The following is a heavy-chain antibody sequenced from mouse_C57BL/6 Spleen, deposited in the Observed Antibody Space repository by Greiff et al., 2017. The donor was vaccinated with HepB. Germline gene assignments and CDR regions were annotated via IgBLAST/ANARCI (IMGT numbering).Heavy chain of an antibody. V-gene: IGHV1-7*01. D-gene: IGHD1-1*01. CDR2: INPRSGYT. Sequence: VQLQQSGAELAKPGASVKLSCKASGYTFTSYWMHWVKQRPGQGLEWIGYINPRSGYTKYNQKFKDKATLTADKSSSKAYMQLSSLTYEDSAVYYCARTITTVAYAMDYWGQGTSVTVSS. CDR1: GYTFTSYW. CDR3: ARTITTVAYAMDY. J-gene: IGHJ4*01.